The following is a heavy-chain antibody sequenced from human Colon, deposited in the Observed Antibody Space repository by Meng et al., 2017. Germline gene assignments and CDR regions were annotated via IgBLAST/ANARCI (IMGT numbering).Heavy chain of an antibody. Sequence: QWVESGGGLVHAGGSLMLSCAAAGFTVSNNDMGWGRQAPGKGLEWVSLIYSGGSTYYADSVKGRFTISRDNSKNTVYLQMDSLRAEDTAVYYCARHVHYWGQGTLVTVSS. D-gene: IGHD2-8*01. CDR1: GFTVSNND. CDR3: ARHVHY. J-gene: IGHJ4*02. V-gene: IGHV3-66*02. CDR2: IYSGGST.